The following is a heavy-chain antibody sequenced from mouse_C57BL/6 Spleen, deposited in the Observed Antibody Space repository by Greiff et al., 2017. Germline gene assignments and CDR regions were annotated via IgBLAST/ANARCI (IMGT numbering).Heavy chain of an antibody. CDR2: IYPSDSDT. CDR1: GYTFTSYW. J-gene: IGHJ3*01. Sequence: QVQLKQPGAELVRPGSSVKLSCKASGYTFTSYWMDWVKHRPGQGLEWIGNIYPSDSDTNYNQQFKDKATLTVDKSSSTAYMQLSSLTSEDSAVYYCARGGHYYGSSCPFAHWGQGTLVTVSA. V-gene: IGHV1-61*01. D-gene: IGHD1-1*01. CDR3: ARGGHYYGSSCPFAH.